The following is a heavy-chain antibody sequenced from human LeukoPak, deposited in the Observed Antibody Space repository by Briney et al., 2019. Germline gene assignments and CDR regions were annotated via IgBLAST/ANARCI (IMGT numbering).Heavy chain of an antibody. CDR3: ARDLYSSSSEREYYFDY. CDR1: GYTFTSYG. J-gene: IGHJ4*02. D-gene: IGHD6-6*01. V-gene: IGHV1-18*01. Sequence: SVKVSCKASGYTFTSYGISWVRQAPGQGLEWMGWISAYNGNTNYAQKLQGRVTMTTDTSTSTAYMELRSLRSDDTAVYYCARDLYSSSSEREYYFDYWGQGTLVTVSS. CDR2: ISAYNGNT.